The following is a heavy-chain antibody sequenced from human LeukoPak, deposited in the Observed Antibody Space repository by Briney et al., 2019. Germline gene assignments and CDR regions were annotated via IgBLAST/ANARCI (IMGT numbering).Heavy chain of an antibody. D-gene: IGHD6-13*01. CDR2: ISAYNGNT. Sequence: ASVKVSCKASGGTFSSYAISWVRQAPGQGLEWMGWISAYNGNTNYAQKLQGRVTMTTDTSTSTAYMELRSLRSDDTAVYYCARDTRLRIAAIDYWGQGTLVTVSS. CDR3: ARDTRLRIAAIDY. J-gene: IGHJ4*02. V-gene: IGHV1-18*01. CDR1: GGTFSSYA.